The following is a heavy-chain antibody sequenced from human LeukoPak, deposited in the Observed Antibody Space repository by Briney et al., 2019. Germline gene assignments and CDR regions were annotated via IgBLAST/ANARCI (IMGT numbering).Heavy chain of an antibody. CDR2: ISAYNGNT. CDR1: GYTFTSYG. CDR3: ARPYDSIDAFDI. Sequence: ASVKVSCKASGYTFTSYGISWVRHAPGQGLEWMGWISAYNGNTNYAQKLQGRVTMTTDTSTSTAYMELRSLRSDDTAVYYCARPYDSIDAFDIWGQGTMVTVSS. V-gene: IGHV1-18*01. J-gene: IGHJ3*02. D-gene: IGHD3-22*01.